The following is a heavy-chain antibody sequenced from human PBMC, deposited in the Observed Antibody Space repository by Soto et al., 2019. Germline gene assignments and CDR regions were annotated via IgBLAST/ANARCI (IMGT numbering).Heavy chain of an antibody. CDR1: GGSISSSTSY. CDR3: ARAPTSSGWTFDY. D-gene: IGHD6-19*01. J-gene: IGHJ4*02. V-gene: IGHV4-39*01. CDR2: IYYTGTT. Sequence: QLQLQESGPGLVKPSETLSLTCTVSGGSISSSTSYWGWIRQPPGKGLEWIGCIYYTGTTYYNPSLKSRVTISLGTSKTQFSLQLTSVAAADTAVYYCARAPTSSGWTFDYWGQGVLVTVSS.